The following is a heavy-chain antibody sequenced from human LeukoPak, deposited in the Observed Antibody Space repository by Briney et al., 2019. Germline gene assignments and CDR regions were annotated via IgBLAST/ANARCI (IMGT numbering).Heavy chain of an antibody. J-gene: IGHJ4*02. CDR3: ANQPSTSPGLYLDF. CDR2: ISWDGGST. D-gene: IGHD2-2*01. CDR1: GFTFDDYA. V-gene: IGHV3-43*01. Sequence: GGSLRLSCAASGFTFDDYAMHWVRQAPGKGLEWVSLISWDGGSTSYADSVTGRFTISRDNSKNSLYLQMNSLRTEDTALYYCANQPSTSPGLYLDFWGQGTLVTVSS.